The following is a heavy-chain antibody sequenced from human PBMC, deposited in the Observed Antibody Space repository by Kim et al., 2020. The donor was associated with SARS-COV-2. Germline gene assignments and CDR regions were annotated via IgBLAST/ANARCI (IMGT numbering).Heavy chain of an antibody. V-gene: IGHV3-13*01. CDR1: GFTFSSYD. CDR3: ARGAMVRGVITYFDY. D-gene: IGHD3-10*01. J-gene: IGHJ4*02. Sequence: GGSLRLSCAASGFTFSSYDMHWVRQGTGKGREWGSAIGSAGDTYYPGSVKGRFTISRENAKNSLYLQMNSLTAGDTAVYYCARGAMVRGVITYFDYWGQGTLVTVSS. CDR2: IGSAGDT.